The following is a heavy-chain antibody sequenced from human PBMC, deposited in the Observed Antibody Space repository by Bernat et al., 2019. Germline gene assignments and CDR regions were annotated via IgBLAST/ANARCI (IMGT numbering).Heavy chain of an antibody. CDR2: ISSSSSTI. J-gene: IGHJ5*02. CDR1: GFTFSTDS. Sequence: EVQLVESGGGLVQPGGSLRLSCAASGFTFSTDSMNWVRQAPGKGLEWISCISSSSSTIYYADSVKGRFTISSDNAKNSLYLQMNSLRDEDTAVYYCGREAWFDPWGQGTLVTVSS. V-gene: IGHV3-48*02. CDR3: GREAWFDP.